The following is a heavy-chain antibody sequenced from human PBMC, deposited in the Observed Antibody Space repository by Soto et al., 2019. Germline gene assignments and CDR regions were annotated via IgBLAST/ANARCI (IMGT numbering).Heavy chain of an antibody. CDR1: GFTFSSYE. CDR2: ISSTVM. V-gene: IGHV3-48*03. D-gene: IGHD2-15*01. Sequence: GGSLRLSCAASGFTFSSYEMNWVRQAPGKGLEWVSYISSTVMYYTDSVKGRFTISRDNARNSLYLQMNSLRAEDTAVYYCAREARGGSSIDFCGPGTPVTVSS. J-gene: IGHJ4*02. CDR3: AREARGGSSIDF.